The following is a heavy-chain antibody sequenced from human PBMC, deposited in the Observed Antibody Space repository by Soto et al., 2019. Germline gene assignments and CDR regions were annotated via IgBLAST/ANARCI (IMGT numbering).Heavy chain of an antibody. CDR1: EGTFNSYA. Sequence: AQVVQSGAEVRKPGSSVKLSCKASEGTFNSYAIAWARQVPGQGLEWMGGIIPYYNTLNYAQKFQDRVTITADDSTNTVYMELSSLRSDDTAVYFCASGASRWYPYFFDSWAQGTLVTVSS. D-gene: IGHD6-13*01. CDR3: ASGASRWYPYFFDS. J-gene: IGHJ4*02. V-gene: IGHV1-69*01. CDR2: IIPYYNTL.